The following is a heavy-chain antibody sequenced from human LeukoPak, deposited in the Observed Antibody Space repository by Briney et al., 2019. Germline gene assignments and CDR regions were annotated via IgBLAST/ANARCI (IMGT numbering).Heavy chain of an antibody. Sequence: GRSLRLSCAASGFTFDDYAMHWVRHAPGKGLEWVSGISWNSGSIHYADSVKGRFTISRDNAKNSLYLQMNSLRAEDTALYYCAKTEYYYDSSGYSGYFDYWGQGTLVTVSS. V-gene: IGHV3-9*01. CDR3: AKTEYYYDSSGYSGYFDY. D-gene: IGHD3-22*01. CDR2: ISWNSGSI. CDR1: GFTFDDYA. J-gene: IGHJ4*02.